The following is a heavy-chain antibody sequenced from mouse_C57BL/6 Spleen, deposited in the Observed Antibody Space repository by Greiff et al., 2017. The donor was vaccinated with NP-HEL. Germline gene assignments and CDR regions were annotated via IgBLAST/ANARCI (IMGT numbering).Heavy chain of an antibody. V-gene: IGHV1-54*01. CDR2: INPGSGGT. J-gene: IGHJ1*03. CDR1: GYAFTNYL. Sequence: VQLQQSGAELVRPGTSVKVSCKASGYAFTNYLIEWVKQRPGQGLEWIGVINPGSGGTNYNEKFKGKATLTADKSSSTAYMQLSSLTSEDSAVYFCARDGATVVARYFDVWGTGTTVTVSS. D-gene: IGHD1-1*01. CDR3: ARDGATVVARYFDV.